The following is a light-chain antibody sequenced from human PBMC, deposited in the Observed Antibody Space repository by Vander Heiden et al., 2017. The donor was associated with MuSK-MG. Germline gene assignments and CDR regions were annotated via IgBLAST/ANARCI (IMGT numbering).Light chain of an antibody. Sequence: DIQTTQPPSSLSASVGDRVTITCRASQGIRNYLGWYQQKPGKAPKRLIYAASSLQSGVPSRFSGSGSGTEFTLTISSLQPEDVATYYCLKHNNYPLTFGPGTKVDIK. V-gene: IGKV1-17*01. J-gene: IGKJ3*01. CDR1: QGIRNY. CDR3: LKHNNYPLT. CDR2: AAS.